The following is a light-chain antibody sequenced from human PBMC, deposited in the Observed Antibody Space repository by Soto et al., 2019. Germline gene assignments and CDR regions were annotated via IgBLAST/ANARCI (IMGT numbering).Light chain of an antibody. CDR1: SSDVGHYNY. CDR2: DVS. J-gene: IGLJ1*01. Sequence: QSALTQPASVSGSPGQSITISCPGTSSDVGHYNYVSWYQQHPGNAPKLVIYDVSIRASGVSDRFSGSKSGDTASLTISGLQAEDEADYYCCSYTTTTSRVFGTGTKVTVL. CDR3: CSYTTTTSRV. V-gene: IGLV2-14*03.